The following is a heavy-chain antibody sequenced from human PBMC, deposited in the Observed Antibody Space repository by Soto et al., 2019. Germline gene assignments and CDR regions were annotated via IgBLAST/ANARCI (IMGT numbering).Heavy chain of an antibody. CDR2: IATTGETT. V-gene: IGHV3-23*01. D-gene: IGHD2-21*01. CDR1: GFTFNTYD. Sequence: EVQLLESGGGLVQPGGSLRLSCAASGFTFNTYDMSWVRQAPGTGLELVSSIATTGETTFYADSVRGRFTISRDNSRNTLFLQINTMRADDMAIYYCVGPWGGWGHGTLVTVSS. J-gene: IGHJ4*01. CDR3: VGPWGG.